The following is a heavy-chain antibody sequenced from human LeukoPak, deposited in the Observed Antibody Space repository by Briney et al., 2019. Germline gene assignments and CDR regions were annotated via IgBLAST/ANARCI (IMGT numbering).Heavy chain of an antibody. J-gene: IGHJ3*01. CDR2: INPNSGGT. D-gene: IGHD2-2*01. CDR1: GYTFTGYY. V-gene: IGHV1-2*06. CDR3: ASSILVVPAAMSDDAFDF. Sequence: ASVKVSCKASGYTFTGYYMHWVRQAPGQGLEWMGRINPNSGGTNYAQKFQGRVTMTRDTSISTAYMELSRLRSDVTAVYYCASSILVVPAAMSDDAFDFLGQGTMGTVSS.